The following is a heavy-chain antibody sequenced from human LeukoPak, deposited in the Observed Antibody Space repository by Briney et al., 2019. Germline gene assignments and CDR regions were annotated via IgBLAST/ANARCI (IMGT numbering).Heavy chain of an antibody. D-gene: IGHD6-13*01. V-gene: IGHV1-24*01. J-gene: IGHJ6*02. CDR2: FDPEDGET. Sequence: GASVKVSCKVSGYTLTELSMHWVRQAPGKGLEWMGGFDPEDGETIYAQKFQGRVTMTEDTSTDTAYMELSSLRSEDTAVYYCATDGGIAAAGYYYYGMDVWGQGTTVTVSS. CDR1: GYTLTELS. CDR3: ATDGGIAAAGYYYYGMDV.